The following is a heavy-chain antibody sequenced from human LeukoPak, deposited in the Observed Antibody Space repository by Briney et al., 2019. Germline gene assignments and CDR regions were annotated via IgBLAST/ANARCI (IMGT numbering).Heavy chain of an antibody. V-gene: IGHV3-7*01. D-gene: IGHD2-2*01. Sequence: PGGSLRLSCAASGFTFSNAWMSWVRQAPGKGLEWVANIKQDGSEKYYVDSVKGRFTISRDNAKNSLYLQMNSLRAEDTAVYYCARGAGWVVPAATSYYFDYWGQGTLVTVSS. CDR1: GFTFSNAW. CDR3: ARGAGWVVPAATSYYFDY. J-gene: IGHJ4*02. CDR2: IKQDGSEK.